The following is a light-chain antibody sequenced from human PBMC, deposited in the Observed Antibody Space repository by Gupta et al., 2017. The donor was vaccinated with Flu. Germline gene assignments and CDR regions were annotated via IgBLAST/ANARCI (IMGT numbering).Light chain of an antibody. CDR1: QSVSNSY. J-gene: IGKJ1*01. V-gene: IGKV3-20*01. CDR2: GAS. Sequence: GTLSVSPGERATLSCRASQSVSNSYLAWYQQKPGQAPRLLIYGASSRATGIPDRFSGSGSGTDFTLTISRLEPEDFAVYYCQQYGSSPRTFGQGTKVEIK. CDR3: QQYGSSPRT.